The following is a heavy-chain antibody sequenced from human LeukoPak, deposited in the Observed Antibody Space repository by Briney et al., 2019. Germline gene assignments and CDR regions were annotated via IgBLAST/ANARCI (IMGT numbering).Heavy chain of an antibody. Sequence: SGPTLVNPTQTLTLTCTFSGFSLSTSGVGVGWIRQPPGKALEWLALIYWDDDKRYSPSLKSRLTITKDTSKNQVVLTMTNMDPVHTATYYCAHRRFGSKTIPFYYMDVWGKGTTVTVSS. D-gene: IGHD2-2*02. CDR3: AHRRFGSKTIPFYYMDV. CDR2: IYWDDDK. CDR1: GFSLSTSGVG. V-gene: IGHV2-5*02. J-gene: IGHJ6*03.